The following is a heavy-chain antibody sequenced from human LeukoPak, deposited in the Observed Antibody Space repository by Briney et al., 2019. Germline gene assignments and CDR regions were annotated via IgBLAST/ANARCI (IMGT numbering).Heavy chain of an antibody. Sequence: SETLSLTCAVYGGSFSGYYWSWIRQPPGKGLEWIGEINHSGSTNYNPSLKSRVTISVDKSKNQFSLKLTSVTAADTAVYFCARFPYFEGFDYWGQGTQVIVSS. J-gene: IGHJ4*02. V-gene: IGHV4-34*01. CDR1: GGSFSGYY. CDR3: ARFPYFEGFDY. D-gene: IGHD3-9*01. CDR2: INHSGST.